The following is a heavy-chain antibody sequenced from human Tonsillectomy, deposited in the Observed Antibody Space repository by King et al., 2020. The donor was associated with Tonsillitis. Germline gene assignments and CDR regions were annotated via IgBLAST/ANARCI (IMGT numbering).Heavy chain of an antibody. CDR2: ISIDGRTT. CDR1: GFTFSRYW. Sequence: EVQLVESGGGLVQPGGSLRLSCAGSGFTFSRYWMHWVRQAPGKGLVWVSRISIDGRTTTYADSVEGRFSISRDNAKNTLYLQMNSLRAEDTAVYYCARDLRTVIPKVPVHCGQGALVTVSS. D-gene: IGHD3-22*01. J-gene: IGHJ4*02. CDR3: ARDLRTVIPKVPVH. V-gene: IGHV3-74*01.